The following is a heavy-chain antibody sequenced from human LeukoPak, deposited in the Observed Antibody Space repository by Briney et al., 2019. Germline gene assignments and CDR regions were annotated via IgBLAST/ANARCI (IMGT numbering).Heavy chain of an antibody. Sequence: GASVKVSCKASGYTFTSYGISWVRQAPGQGLEWMGWISAYNGSTNYAQKLQGRVTMTTDTSTSTAYMELRSLRSDDTAVYYCARDAAVANPSPFDYWGQGTLVTVSS. CDR3: ARDAAVANPSPFDY. CDR1: GYTFTSYG. CDR2: ISAYNGST. J-gene: IGHJ4*02. D-gene: IGHD6-19*01. V-gene: IGHV1-18*01.